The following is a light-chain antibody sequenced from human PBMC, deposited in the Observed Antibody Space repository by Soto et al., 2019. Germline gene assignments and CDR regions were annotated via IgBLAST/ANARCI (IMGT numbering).Light chain of an antibody. J-gene: IGLJ1*01. CDR3: CSYAGSSTQV. CDR1: SSDVGSYNL. Sequence: QSALTQPASVSGSPGQSITISCTGTSSDVGSYNLVSWYQQHPGKAPKLMIYEGSKRPSGVSNRFSGSKSGNRASLTISGLQAEDEADYYCCSYAGSSTQVFGTGTKVTVL. CDR2: EGS. V-gene: IGLV2-23*01.